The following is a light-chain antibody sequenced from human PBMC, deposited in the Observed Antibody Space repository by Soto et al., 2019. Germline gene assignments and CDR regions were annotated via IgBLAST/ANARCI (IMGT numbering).Light chain of an antibody. J-gene: IGKJ5*01. CDR1: QSVASSY. CDR3: QQYNNWQIT. Sequence: LVLTQSTGTLSFSPGERATLSCRASQSVASSYLAWYQQKPGQAPRLLIYGASTRATGIPARFSGSVSGTEGTLTISSLKSEDGAVYYCQQYNNWQITFGQGTRLEIK. CDR2: GAS. V-gene: IGKV3D-15*01.